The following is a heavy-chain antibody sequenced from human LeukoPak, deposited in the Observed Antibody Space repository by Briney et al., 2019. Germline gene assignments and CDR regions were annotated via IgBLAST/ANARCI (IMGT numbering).Heavy chain of an antibody. CDR2: IYPGDSET. CDR1: EYSFTSYW. J-gene: IGHJ5*02. V-gene: IGHV5-51*01. CDR3: ARHQPVIPYDILTGSYYCAFDP. D-gene: IGHD3-9*01. Sequence: GASLKISCKGSEYSFTSYWIGWVSQMPGKGLDWMGIIYPGDSETSYSPSFQGKVPISANKAISTAYLPWRSLKASDTAMYYCARHQPVIPYDILTGSYYCAFDPWGQGTLVTVSS.